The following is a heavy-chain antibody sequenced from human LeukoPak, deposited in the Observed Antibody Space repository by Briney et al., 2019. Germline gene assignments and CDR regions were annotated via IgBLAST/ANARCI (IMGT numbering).Heavy chain of an antibody. J-gene: IGHJ4*02. CDR3: ARERSHSRGPSFDY. V-gene: IGHV4-38-2*02. D-gene: IGHD3-10*01. Sequence: SETLSLTCTVSGSSFSSGYYWGWIRQPPGKGLEWIGSIYHSGSTYCNPSLKSRVTISVDTSKNQFSLKLSSVTAADTAVYYCARERSHSRGPSFDYWGQGTLVTVSS. CDR1: GSSFSSGYY. CDR2: IYHSGST.